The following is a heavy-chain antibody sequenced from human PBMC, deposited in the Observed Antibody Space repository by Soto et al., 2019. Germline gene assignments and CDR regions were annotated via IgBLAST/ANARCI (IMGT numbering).Heavy chain of an antibody. CDR2: ISYDGNNK. CDR3: ARDGVSSTEYTWNYRTYFDY. Sequence: QVQLVESGGGVVQPGRSLRLSCAASGFTYSTYTMHWVRQAPGKGLEWVAVISYDGNNKFYADSVKGRFTISRDSTKQTLYLQMNSLRPDDTAMYYCARDGVSSTEYTWNYRTYFDYWGQGALVTVSS. J-gene: IGHJ4*02. D-gene: IGHD1-7*01. CDR1: GFTYSTYT. V-gene: IGHV3-30-3*01.